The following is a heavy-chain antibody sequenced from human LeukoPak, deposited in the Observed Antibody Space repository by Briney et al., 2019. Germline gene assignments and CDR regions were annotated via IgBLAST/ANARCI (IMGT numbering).Heavy chain of an antibody. J-gene: IGHJ6*02. D-gene: IGHD3-3*01. Sequence: GGSLRLSCAASGFTFSSYGMHWVRQAPGKGLEWVAVIWYDGSNKYYADSVKGRFTISRDNSKNTLYLQMNSLRAEDTAVYYCAGYDFWSGYSPVDVWGQGTTVTVSS. V-gene: IGHV3-33*01. CDR2: IWYDGSNK. CDR1: GFTFSSYG. CDR3: AGYDFWSGYSPVDV.